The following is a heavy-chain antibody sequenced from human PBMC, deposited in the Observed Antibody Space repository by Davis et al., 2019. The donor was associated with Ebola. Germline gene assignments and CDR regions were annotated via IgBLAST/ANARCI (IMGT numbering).Heavy chain of an antibody. D-gene: IGHD5-12*01. CDR1: GHTFTSYW. V-gene: IGHV5-10-1*01. CDR3: ARSAADIVATTYGMDV. Sequence: GESLKISCKTSGHTFTSYWISWVRQMPGKGLEWMGRIDPSDSYTNYSPSFQGHVTISADKSISTAYLQWSSLKASDTAMYYCARSAADIVATTYGMDVWGQGTTVTVSS. CDR2: IDPSDSYT. J-gene: IGHJ6*02.